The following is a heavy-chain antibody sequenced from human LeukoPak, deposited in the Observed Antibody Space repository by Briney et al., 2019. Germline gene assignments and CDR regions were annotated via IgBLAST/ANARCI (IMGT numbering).Heavy chain of an antibody. Sequence: GGSLRLSCAPSGLTFSSSSMNWVRQAPGKGLEWVSYIDSTSAYKLYTGSVEGRFTISRDNAKNSLYLQMNSLRAEDTAVYYCARDTSGSYSITYFDYWGHGALVTVSA. D-gene: IGHD3-10*01. CDR1: GLTFSSSS. V-gene: IGHV3-21*01. CDR3: ARDTSGSYSITYFDY. CDR2: IDSTSAYK. J-gene: IGHJ4*01.